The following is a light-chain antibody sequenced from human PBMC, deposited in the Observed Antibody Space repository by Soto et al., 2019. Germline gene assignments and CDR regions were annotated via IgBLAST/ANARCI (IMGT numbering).Light chain of an antibody. J-gene: IGLJ3*02. V-gene: IGLV2-23*02. CDR1: SSAVGSYNL. Sequence: QSVLTQPASVSGSPGQSITISCTGTSSAVGSYNLVSWYQQHPGKAPKLMIYEVSKRPSGVSNRFSGSKSGNTASLTISGLQAEDESDYYCCSYAGSSTGVFGGGTKLTVL. CDR2: EVS. CDR3: CSYAGSSTGV.